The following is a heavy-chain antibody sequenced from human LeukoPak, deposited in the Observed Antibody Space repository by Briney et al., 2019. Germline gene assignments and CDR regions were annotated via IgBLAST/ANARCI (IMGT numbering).Heavy chain of an antibody. D-gene: IGHD1-14*01. CDR2: IYHSGGA. CDR3: AYNRNFALDN. CDR1: GASIDSHSW. J-gene: IGHJ4*02. V-gene: IGHV4/OR15-8*01. Sequence: SETLSLTCAVSGASIDSHSWWSWVRQPPGKGLEWIGEIYHSGGANYKPSLKSRVTMSVDTSKNHFSLKLTSVTAVDTAVYYCAYNRNFALDNWGQGTLVTVSS.